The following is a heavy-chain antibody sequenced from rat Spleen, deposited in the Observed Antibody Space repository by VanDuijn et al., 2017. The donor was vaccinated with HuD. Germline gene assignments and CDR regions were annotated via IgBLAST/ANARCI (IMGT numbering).Heavy chain of an antibody. CDR2: FSYDGSST. J-gene: IGHJ2*01. Sequence: EVQMVESSGGLVQPGRSLKLSCAASGFTFSDYYMAWVRQAPTKGLEWVATFSYDGSSTYYRDSVKGRFTISRDNAKSTLYLQMDSLRSEDTATYYCARQDVYYGRRSYYFDYWGQGVMVIVSS. D-gene: IGHD1-6*01. V-gene: IGHV5-29*01. CDR1: GFTFSDYY. CDR3: ARQDVYYGRRSYYFDY.